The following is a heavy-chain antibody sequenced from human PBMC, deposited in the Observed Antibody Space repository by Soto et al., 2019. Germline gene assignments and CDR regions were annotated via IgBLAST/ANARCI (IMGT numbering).Heavy chain of an antibody. Sequence: PSETLSLTCTVSGGSISSGDYYWSWIRQPPGEGLEWIGYIYYSGSTYYNPSLNSRLTISVDTSKNQFSLQLNSVTPEDTAVYYCARDLSLGSYWPLDIWGQGTMVTVSS. D-gene: IGHD1-26*01. CDR3: ARDLSLGSYWPLDI. V-gene: IGHV4-30-4*01. CDR2: IYYSGST. CDR1: GGSISSGDYY. J-gene: IGHJ3*02.